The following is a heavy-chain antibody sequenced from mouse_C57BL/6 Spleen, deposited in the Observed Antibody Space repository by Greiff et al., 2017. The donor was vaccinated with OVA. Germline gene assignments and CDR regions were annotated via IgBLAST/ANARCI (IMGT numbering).Heavy chain of an antibody. V-gene: IGHV10-1*01. Sequence: EVKLVESGGGLVQPKGSLKLSCAASGFSFNTYAMNWVRQAPGKGLEWVARIRSKSNNYATYYADSVKDRFTISRDDSESMLYLQMNNLKTEDTAMYYCVSPLYYGYDEGLCAYWGQGTLVTVSA. J-gene: IGHJ3*01. CDR3: VSPLYYGYDEGLCAY. CDR1: GFSFNTYA. CDR2: IRSKSNNYAT. D-gene: IGHD2-2*01.